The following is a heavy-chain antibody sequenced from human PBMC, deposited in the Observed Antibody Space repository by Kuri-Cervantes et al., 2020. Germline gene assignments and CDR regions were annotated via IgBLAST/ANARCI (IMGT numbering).Heavy chain of an antibody. CDR3: AREGAAAAKFGYAFDI. D-gene: IGHD6-13*01. Sequence: SVKVSCKASGYTLTELSMHWVRQAPGQGLEWMGGIIPIFGTANYAQKFQGRVTITADKSTSTAYMELSSLRSEDTAVYYCAREGAAAAKFGYAFDIWGQGTMVTVSS. J-gene: IGHJ3*02. CDR2: IIPIFGTA. V-gene: IGHV1-69*06. CDR1: GYTLTELS.